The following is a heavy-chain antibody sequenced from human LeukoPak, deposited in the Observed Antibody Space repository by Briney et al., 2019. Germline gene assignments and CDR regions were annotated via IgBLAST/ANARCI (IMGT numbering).Heavy chain of an antibody. Sequence: SVKVSCKASGYTFTSYGVSWVRQAPGQGLEWMGRIIPILGIANYAQKFQGRVTITADKSTSTAYMELSSLRSEDTAVYYCARGIAARLEGANWFDPWGQGTLVTVSS. J-gene: IGHJ5*02. D-gene: IGHD6-6*01. V-gene: IGHV1-69*04. CDR2: IIPILGIA. CDR1: GYTFTSYG. CDR3: ARGIAARLEGANWFDP.